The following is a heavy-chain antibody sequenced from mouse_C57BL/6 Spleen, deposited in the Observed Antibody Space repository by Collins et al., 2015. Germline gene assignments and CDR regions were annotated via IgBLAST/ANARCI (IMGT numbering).Heavy chain of an antibody. Sequence: QVQLQQPEAELVKPGASVKMSCKASGYTFTSYNMHWVKQTPGQGLEWIGAIYPENGDTSYNQKFKGKATLTADKSSSTAYMQLSSLTSEDSAVYYCARDGKKGFAYWGQGTLVTVSA. CDR1: GYTFTSYN. CDR3: ARDGKKGFAY. V-gene: IGHV1-12*01. J-gene: IGHJ3*01. D-gene: IGHD2-1*01. CDR2: IYPENGDT.